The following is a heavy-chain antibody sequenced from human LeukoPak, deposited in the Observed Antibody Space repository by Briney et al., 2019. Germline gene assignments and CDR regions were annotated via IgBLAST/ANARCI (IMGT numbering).Heavy chain of an antibody. CDR3: ARDPGFMVRGSRRGYDDFYYYMDV. CDR2: IYSRGST. CDR1: GGSISSGSYY. D-gene: IGHD3-10*01. Sequence: SQTLSLTCTVSGGSISSGSYYWSWIRQPAGKGLEWIGRIYSRGSTNYNTSLKSRVTISVDTSKNQFSLKLSSVTAADTAVYYCARDPGFMVRGSRRGYDDFYYYMDVWGKGTTVTISS. V-gene: IGHV4-61*02. J-gene: IGHJ6*03.